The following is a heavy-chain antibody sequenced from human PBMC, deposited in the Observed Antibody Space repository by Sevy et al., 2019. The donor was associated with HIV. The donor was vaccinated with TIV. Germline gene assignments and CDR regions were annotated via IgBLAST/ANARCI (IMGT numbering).Heavy chain of an antibody. Sequence: GESLKISCKGSGYSFTTYWISWVRQMPGKGLEWMGIISPGDSDTRYSPSFQGQVTISADKSISTAYLQWISLKASDTAMYYCARAGKPSYYYDSFNYYYYMDVWGKGTTVTVSS. D-gene: IGHD3-22*01. CDR2: ISPGDSDT. CDR3: ARAGKPSYYYDSFNYYYYMDV. J-gene: IGHJ6*03. V-gene: IGHV5-51*01. CDR1: GYSFTTYW.